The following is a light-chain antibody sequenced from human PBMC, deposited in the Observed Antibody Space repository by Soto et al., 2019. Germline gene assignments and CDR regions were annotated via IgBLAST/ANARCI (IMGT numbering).Light chain of an antibody. J-gene: IGLJ1*01. CDR2: EVS. CDR1: SSDVGAYDF. V-gene: IGLV2-14*03. Sequence: QSALTQPASVSGSPGQSITISCTGTSSDVGAYDFVSWYQQHPDKAPKLMIYEVSNRPSGVSNRFSGSKSVNTATLTISGLQAEXEADYYCSSYTSSSTRVFGTGTKLTVL. CDR3: SSYTSSSTRV.